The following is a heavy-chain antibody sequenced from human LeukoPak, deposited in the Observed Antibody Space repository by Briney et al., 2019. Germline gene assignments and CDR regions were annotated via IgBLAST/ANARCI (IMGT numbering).Heavy chain of an antibody. CDR1: GGSVSSGGYY. CDR2: IYYSGST. D-gene: IGHD6-19*01. J-gene: IGHJ4*02. V-gene: IGHV4-31*03. Sequence: SETLSLTCTVSGGSVSSGGYYWSWIRQHPGKGLEWIGYIYYSGSTYYNPSLKSRVTISVDTSKNQFSLNLSSVTAADTAVYYCARKEAVGPYFDYWGQGTLVTVSS. CDR3: ARKEAVGPYFDY.